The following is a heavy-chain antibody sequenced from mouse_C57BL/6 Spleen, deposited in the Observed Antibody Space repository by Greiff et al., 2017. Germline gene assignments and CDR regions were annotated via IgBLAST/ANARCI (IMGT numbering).Heavy chain of an antibody. CDR3: ARGAPAMDY. CDR2: INYDGSST. CDR1: GFTFSDYY. V-gene: IGHV5-16*01. Sequence: EVQVVESEGGLVQPGSSMKLSCTASGFTFSDYYMAWVRQVPEKGLEWVANINYDGSSTYYLDSLKSRFIISRDNAKNILYLQMSSLKSEDTATYYCARGAPAMDYWGQGTSVTVSS. J-gene: IGHJ4*01.